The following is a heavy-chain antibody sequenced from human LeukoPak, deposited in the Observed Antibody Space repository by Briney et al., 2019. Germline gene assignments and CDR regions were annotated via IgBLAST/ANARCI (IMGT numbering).Heavy chain of an antibody. D-gene: IGHD1-26*01. CDR2: IVVGTGNT. J-gene: IGHJ3*02. CDR1: GFTFTTSA. Sequence: SVKVSCKASGFTFTTSAVQWVRQARGQRLEWIGWIVVGTGNTNYAQKFRERVTITRDMSTSTAYMELSRLTSDDTAVYFCAAATGATAGSYAFDIWGQGTMVTVSS. V-gene: IGHV1-58*01. CDR3: AAATGATAGSYAFDI.